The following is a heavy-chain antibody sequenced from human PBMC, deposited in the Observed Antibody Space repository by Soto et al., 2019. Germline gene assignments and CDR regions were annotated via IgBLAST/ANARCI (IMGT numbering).Heavy chain of an antibody. V-gene: IGHV4-30-4*01. CDR2: IYYSGST. D-gene: IGHD6-19*01. J-gene: IGHJ5*02. CDR3: ARGYKGAVAGTWFDP. CDR1: GGSISSGDYY. Sequence: QVQLQESGPGLVKPSLTLSLTCTVSGGSISSGDYYWSWIRQPPGKGLEWIGYIYYSGSTYYNPSLKSRVTISVDTSKNQFSLKLSSVTAADTAVYYCARGYKGAVAGTWFDPWGQGTLVTVSS.